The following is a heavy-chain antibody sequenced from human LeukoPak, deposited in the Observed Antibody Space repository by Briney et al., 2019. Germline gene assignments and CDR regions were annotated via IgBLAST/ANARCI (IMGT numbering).Heavy chain of an antibody. CDR3: ARVWPYGGNVPAQGCWFDP. D-gene: IGHD4-23*01. J-gene: IGHJ5*02. CDR2: IYYSGST. CDR1: GGSISSYY. Sequence: SETLSLTCSVSGGSISSYYWSWIPHPPGKGLEGRGDIYYSGSTNYNPSLQSRVTISVATSKHQFSLKLSSVTAADTAVYYWARVWPYGGNVPAQGCWFDPWGQGTLVTVSS. V-gene: IGHV4-59*01.